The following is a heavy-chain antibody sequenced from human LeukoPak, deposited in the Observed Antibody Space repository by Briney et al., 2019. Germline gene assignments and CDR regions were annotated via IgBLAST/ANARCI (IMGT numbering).Heavy chain of an antibody. CDR2: INPNSGGT. J-gene: IGHJ4*02. Sequence: ASVKVSCKASGYTFTGYYMHWVRQAPGQGLEWMGWINPNSGGTNYAQKFQGRVTMTRDTSISTASMELSRLRSDDTAVYYCARLSAGYSSSWCRYYFDYWGQGTLVTVSS. CDR3: ARLSAGYSSSWCRYYFDY. CDR1: GYTFTGYY. V-gene: IGHV1-2*02. D-gene: IGHD6-13*01.